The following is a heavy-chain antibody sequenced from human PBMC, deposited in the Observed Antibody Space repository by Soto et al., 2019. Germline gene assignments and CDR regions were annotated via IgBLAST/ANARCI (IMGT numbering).Heavy chain of an antibody. CDR2: IYYSGST. V-gene: IGHV4-30-4*01. Sequence: QVQLQESGPGLVKPSQTLSLTCTVSGGSISSGDYYWSWIRQPPGKGLEWIGYIYYSGSTYYNPSLKSRVTISVDPSKNQFSLKLSSVTAADTAVYYCARVIVRSSGYYPYWYFDLWGRGTLVTVSS. CDR1: GGSISSGDYY. J-gene: IGHJ2*01. D-gene: IGHD3-22*01. CDR3: ARVIVRSSGYYPYWYFDL.